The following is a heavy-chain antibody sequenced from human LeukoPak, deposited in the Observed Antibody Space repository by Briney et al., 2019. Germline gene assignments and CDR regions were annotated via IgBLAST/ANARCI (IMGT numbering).Heavy chain of an antibody. V-gene: IGHV3-30-3*01. J-gene: IGHJ3*02. Sequence: GGSLRLSCAASGFTFSSYAMHWVRQAPGKGLEWVAVISYDGSNKYYADSVKGRFTISRDNSKNTLYLQMNSLRAEDTAVYYCAKGVYYYDSSGQDAFDIWGQGTMVTVSS. CDR2: ISYDGSNK. CDR1: GFTFSSYA. CDR3: AKGVYYYDSSGQDAFDI. D-gene: IGHD3-22*01.